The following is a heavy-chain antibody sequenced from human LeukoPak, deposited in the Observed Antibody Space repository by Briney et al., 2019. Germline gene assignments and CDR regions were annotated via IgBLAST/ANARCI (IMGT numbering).Heavy chain of an antibody. CDR1: GDSVSSNSAA. V-gene: IGHV6-1*01. CDR2: TYYRSKWYN. D-gene: IGHD6-19*01. Sequence: SQTLSLTCAISGDSVSSNSAAWNWIRQSPSRGLEWLGRTYYRSKWYNDYAVSVKSRITINPDTSKNQFPLQLNSVTPEDTAVYYCARMRPEVRGWSEFDYWGQGTLVTVSS. J-gene: IGHJ4*02. CDR3: ARMRPEVRGWSEFDY.